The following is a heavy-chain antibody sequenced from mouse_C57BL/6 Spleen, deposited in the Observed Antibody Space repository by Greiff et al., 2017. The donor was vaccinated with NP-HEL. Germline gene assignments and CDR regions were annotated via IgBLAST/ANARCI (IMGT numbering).Heavy chain of an antibody. CDR1: GYTFTSYW. D-gene: IGHD1-1*01. CDR3: ARRAVVAGDYFDY. Sequence: QVQLQQPGTDLVKPGASVKLSCKASGYTFTSYWMHWVKQRPGQGLEWLGNINPSNGGTNYNEKFKSKAKLTVDKAARTACMQLGSLTTEDSAVYYCARRAVVAGDYFDYWGQGTTLTVSA. V-gene: IGHV1-53*01. J-gene: IGHJ2*01. CDR2: INPSNGGT.